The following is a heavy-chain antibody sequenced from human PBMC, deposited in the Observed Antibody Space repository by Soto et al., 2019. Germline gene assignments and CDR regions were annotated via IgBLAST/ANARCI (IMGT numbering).Heavy chain of an antibody. V-gene: IGHV3-30*18. CDR2: ISYDGINN. CDR3: ANSWQWVGRVDY. CDR1: GFPFSSYG. D-gene: IGHD6-19*01. J-gene: IGHJ4*02. Sequence: QVQLVESGGGVVKPGRSLRLSCAASGFPFSSYGMHWVRQAPGKGREWVAVISYDGINNYYADPVKGRFTISRDNSKNTLYLQMNSLRAEDTAVYYCANSWQWVGRVDYWGQGTVVTVSS.